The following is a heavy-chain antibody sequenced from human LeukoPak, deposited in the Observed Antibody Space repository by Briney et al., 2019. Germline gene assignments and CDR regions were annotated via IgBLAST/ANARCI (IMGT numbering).Heavy chain of an antibody. J-gene: IGHJ4*02. D-gene: IGHD3-22*01. CDR3: AKRPGYYESSGYYFDC. CDR1: GFTFSSYA. CDR2: ISGSGGTT. Sequence: PGGSLRLSCAASGFTFSSYAMSWVRQAPGKGLEWVSSISGSGGTTYYADSVKGRFTISRDNSKNMLYLQMNSLRAEDTAVYYCAKRPGYYESSGYYFDCWGQGTLVTVSS. V-gene: IGHV3-23*01.